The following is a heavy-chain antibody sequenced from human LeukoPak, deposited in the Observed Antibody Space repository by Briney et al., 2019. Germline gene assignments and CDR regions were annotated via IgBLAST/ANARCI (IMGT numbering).Heavy chain of an antibody. CDR3: AKLKRDLPPFDY. J-gene: IGHJ4*02. V-gene: IGHV3-23*01. CDR2: ISGSGGST. Sequence: EGSLRLSCAASGFTFSSYGMNWVRQAPGKGLEWVSVISGSGGSTYYADSVKGRFTIFRDNSKSTLYLQMNSLRAEDTAVYYCAKLKRDLPPFDYWGPGTLVAVSS. CDR1: GFTFSSYG.